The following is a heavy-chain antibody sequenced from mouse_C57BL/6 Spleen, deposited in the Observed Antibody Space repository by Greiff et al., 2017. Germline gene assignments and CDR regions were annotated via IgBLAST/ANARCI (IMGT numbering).Heavy chain of an antibody. J-gene: IGHJ2*01. V-gene: IGHV1-52*01. CDR2: IDPSDSET. Sequence: LQQPGAELVRPGSSVKLSCKASGYTFTSYWMHWVKQRPLQGLEWIGNIDPSDSETHYNQKFKDKATLTVDKSSSTAYMQLSSLTSEDSAVYYCAITGLLRYQYYFDYWGQGTTLTVSA. D-gene: IGHD1-1*01. CDR3: AITGLLRYQYYFDY. CDR1: GYTFTSYW.